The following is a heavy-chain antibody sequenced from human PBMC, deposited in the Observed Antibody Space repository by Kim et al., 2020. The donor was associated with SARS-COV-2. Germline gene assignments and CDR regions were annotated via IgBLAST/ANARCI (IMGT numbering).Heavy chain of an antibody. D-gene: IGHD6-19*01. J-gene: IGHJ6*02. Sequence: GGSLRLSCAASGFTFSSYSMNWVRQAPGKGLEWVSYISSSSSTIYYADSVKGRFTISRDNAKNSLYLQMNSLRDEDTAVYYCAREQGYSSGWYDYYYYGMDVWGQGTTVTVSS. CDR1: GFTFSSYS. V-gene: IGHV3-48*02. CDR2: ISSSSSTI. CDR3: AREQGYSSGWYDYYYYGMDV.